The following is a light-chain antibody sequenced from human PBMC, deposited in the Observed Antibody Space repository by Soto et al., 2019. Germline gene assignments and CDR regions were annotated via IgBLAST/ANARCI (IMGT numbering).Light chain of an antibody. J-gene: IGKJ1*01. CDR3: LQYGASPRT. Sequence: EIVLTQSPATLSLSPGERATLSCRAGQSASSYLAWYQQKPGQAPRLLIYGTFNRATGIPGRFSGSGSGTDFTLTISRLEPEDFAVYFCLQYGASPRTFGQGTKVDIK. CDR1: QSASSY. CDR2: GTF. V-gene: IGKV3-20*01.